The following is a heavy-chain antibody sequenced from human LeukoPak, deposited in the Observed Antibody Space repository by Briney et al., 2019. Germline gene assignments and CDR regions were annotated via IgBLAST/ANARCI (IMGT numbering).Heavy chain of an antibody. CDR3: ARGGPLPNSSGWYVGRDAFDI. CDR2: INWNGGST. J-gene: IGHJ3*02. D-gene: IGHD6-19*01. CDR1: GFTFDDYV. Sequence: GGSLRLSCAASGFTFDDYVMSWVRQAPGKGLEWVSGINWNGGSTGYADSVKGRFTISRDNAKNSLYLQMNSLRAEDTALYYCARGGPLPNSSGWYVGRDAFDIWGQGIMVTVSS. V-gene: IGHV3-20*04.